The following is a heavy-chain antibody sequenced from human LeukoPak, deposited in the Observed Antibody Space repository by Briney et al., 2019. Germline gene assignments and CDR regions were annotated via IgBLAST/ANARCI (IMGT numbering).Heavy chain of an antibody. Sequence: TGGSLRLPCAASGFTFSSLAMSWVRQAPGKGLEWVSTISGSGGGTYYADSVKGRFTISRDNSRNTLSLQMNSLRAEDTAVYYCAKRLPHTAFDYWGQGTLVTVSS. CDR2: ISGSGGGT. CDR3: AKRLPHTAFDY. D-gene: IGHD4-17*01. V-gene: IGHV3-23*01. J-gene: IGHJ4*02. CDR1: GFTFSSLA.